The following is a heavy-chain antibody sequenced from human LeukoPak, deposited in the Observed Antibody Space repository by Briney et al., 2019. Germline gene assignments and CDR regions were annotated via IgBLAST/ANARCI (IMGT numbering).Heavy chain of an antibody. CDR2: IIPILGIA. V-gene: IGHV1-69*04. CDR1: GGTFSSYA. D-gene: IGHD5-18*01. CDR3: ATTAGGYSYAAATGRGDYYYYGMDV. Sequence: ASVKVSCKASGGTFSSYAISWVRQAPGQGLEWMGRIIPILGIANYAQKFQGRVTITADKSTSTAYMELSSLRSEDTAVYYCATTAGGYSYAAATGRGDYYYYGMDVWGQGTTVTVSS. J-gene: IGHJ6*02.